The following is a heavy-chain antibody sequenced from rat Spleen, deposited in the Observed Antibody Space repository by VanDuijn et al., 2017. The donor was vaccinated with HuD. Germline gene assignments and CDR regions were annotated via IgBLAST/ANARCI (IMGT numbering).Heavy chain of an antibody. J-gene: IGHJ3*01. CDR3: ARHGLYSNYGWFAY. D-gene: IGHD1-10*01. Sequence: EVQLVESDGGLVQPGRSLKLSCAASGFTFSNYDMAWVRQAPTKGLEWVASISPSGGSTYYRDSVKGRFTVSRDNAKSTLYLQMDSLRSEDTASYYCARHGLYSNYGWFAYWGQGTLVTVSS. V-gene: IGHV5S23*01. CDR1: GFTFSNYD. CDR2: ISPSGGST.